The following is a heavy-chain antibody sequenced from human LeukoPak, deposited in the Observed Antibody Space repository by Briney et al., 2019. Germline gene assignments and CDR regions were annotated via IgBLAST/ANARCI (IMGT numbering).Heavy chain of an antibody. D-gene: IGHD1-26*01. CDR3: ARSIKNSGSSLFDY. J-gene: IGHJ4*02. CDR1: GFTFSSYS. CDR2: ISSSSSTI. V-gene: IGHV3-48*04. Sequence: GGSLRLSCAASGFTFSSYSMNWVRQAPGKGLEWVSYISSSSSTIYYADSVKGRFTISRDNAKNSLYLQMNSLRAEDTAVYYCARSIKNSGSSLFDYWGQGTLVTVSS.